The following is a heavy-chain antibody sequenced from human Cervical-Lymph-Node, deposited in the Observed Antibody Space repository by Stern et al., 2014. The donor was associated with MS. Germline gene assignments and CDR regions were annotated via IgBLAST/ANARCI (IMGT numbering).Heavy chain of an antibody. CDR2: ISESSRAI. J-gene: IGHJ4*02. CDR1: GFTFSSYS. CDR3: VRDSVVVTAAVPFDY. D-gene: IGHD2-21*02. Sequence: EVQLVESGGGVVQPGGSLRLSCAASGFTFSSYSMNWVRQAPGKGLAWISYISESSRAIYYADSVKGRFTISRDNAKKSLFLQMNSLRDEDTAVYYCVRDSVVVTAAVPFDYWGQGILVTVSS. V-gene: IGHV3-48*02.